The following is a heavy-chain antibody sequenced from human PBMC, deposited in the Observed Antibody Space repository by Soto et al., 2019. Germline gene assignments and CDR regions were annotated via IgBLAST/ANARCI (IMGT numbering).Heavy chain of an antibody. J-gene: IGHJ6*03. V-gene: IGHV3-23*01. CDR3: AIFCVIASCPYYMEF. Sequence: GGSLRLSCADSGLTFSSYAMSWVRQAPGKGLEWVSAITGSGGSTYYADSVKGRFTIPRDNSKNTLYLQMNSLRAEDTAVYYCAIFCVIASCPYYMEFWGKGTTVTVFS. CDR1: GLTFSSYA. D-gene: IGHD2-2*01. CDR2: ITGSGGST.